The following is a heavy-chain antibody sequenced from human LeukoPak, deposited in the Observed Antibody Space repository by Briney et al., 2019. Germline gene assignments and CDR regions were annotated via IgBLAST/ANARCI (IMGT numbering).Heavy chain of an antibody. Sequence: GESLKISCKGSGYSFTSYWIGWVRQMPGKSLEWMGIIYPGDSDSRNSPSFQGQVTISADKSISTAYLQWSSLEASDTAMYYCARRRPGYCSGGSCYGYYFDYWGQGTLVTVSS. D-gene: IGHD2-15*01. CDR1: GYSFTSYW. CDR2: IYPGDSDS. CDR3: ARRRPGYCSGGSCYGYYFDY. J-gene: IGHJ4*02. V-gene: IGHV5-51*01.